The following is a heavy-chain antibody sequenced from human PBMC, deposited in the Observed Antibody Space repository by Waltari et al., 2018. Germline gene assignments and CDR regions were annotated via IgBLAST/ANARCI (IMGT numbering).Heavy chain of an antibody. CDR1: GYTFNDFY. CDR2: GIPFSGGP. V-gene: IGHV1-2*02. CDR3: ARDAGGIAAADTSHFDS. J-gene: IGHJ4*02. Sequence: QVQLVQSGAEVKKPGASMKVSCKASGYTFNDFYIHWVRLTPGQGLEWMGWGIPFSGGPSFAQSFQGRVTMTRDTAISTIYLELSSLRSDDTAIYYCARDAGGIAAADTSHFDSWGQGTLVTVSS. D-gene: IGHD6-13*01.